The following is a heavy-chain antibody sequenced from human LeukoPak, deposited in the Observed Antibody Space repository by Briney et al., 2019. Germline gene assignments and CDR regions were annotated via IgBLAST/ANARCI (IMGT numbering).Heavy chain of an antibody. J-gene: IGHJ5*02. CDR1: GGSISIYR. V-gene: IGHV4-4*07. D-gene: IGHD6-6*01. Sequence: SETLSLTCTLSGGSISIYRWSWIRQPAGKGLEWMGRIDTSGNTNYNPSLNGRVTMSVDTSKTQFYLNLRSVTAADTAVYYCARALARLSWFDPWGQGTLVTVSS. CDR3: ARALARLSWFDP. CDR2: IDTSGNT.